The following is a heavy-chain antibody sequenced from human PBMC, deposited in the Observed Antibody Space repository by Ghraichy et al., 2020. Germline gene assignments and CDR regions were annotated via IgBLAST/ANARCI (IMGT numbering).Heavy chain of an antibody. CDR2: INHRGGT. D-gene: IGHD3-3*01. J-gene: IGHJ4*02. Sequence: SQTLSLTCAVYGGSFSGYYWNWIRQPPGRGLEWIGEINHRGGTNYKSSLKSRVTISVDTSKNQFSLKLTSVTVADTAVYYCARGRGLTIPGVVSHYFDSWGQGTLVTVSS. CDR1: GGSFSGYY. CDR3: ARGRGLTIPGVVSHYFDS. V-gene: IGHV4-34*01.